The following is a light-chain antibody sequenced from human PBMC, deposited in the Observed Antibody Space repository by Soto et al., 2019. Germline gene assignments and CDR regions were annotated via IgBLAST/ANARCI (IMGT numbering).Light chain of an antibody. CDR2: GNS. V-gene: IGLV1-40*01. J-gene: IGLJ2*01. CDR1: SYNIGAGYD. CDR3: QSYDSSLNGVV. Sequence: QSVLTQPPSVSGAPGQRVTISCTGSSYNIGAGYDVHWYQQLPGTAPKLLIYGNSTRPSGVPDRFSGSKSGTSASLAITGLQAEDEADYYCQSYDSSLNGVVFGGGTKLTVL.